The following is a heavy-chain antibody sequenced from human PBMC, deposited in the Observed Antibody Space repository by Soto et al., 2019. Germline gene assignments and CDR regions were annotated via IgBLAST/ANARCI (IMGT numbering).Heavy chain of an antibody. D-gene: IGHD6-19*01. CDR1: GFTFSSYG. V-gene: IGHV3-30*18. CDR2: ISYDGSNK. J-gene: IGHJ4*02. CDR3: AKEPGAAVAGRVVDY. Sequence: GGSLRLSCAASGFTFSSYGMHWVRQAPGKGLEWVAVISYDGSNKYYADSVKGRFTISRDNSKNTLYLQMNSLRAEDTAVYYCAKEPGAAVAGRVVDYWGQGTLVTVSS.